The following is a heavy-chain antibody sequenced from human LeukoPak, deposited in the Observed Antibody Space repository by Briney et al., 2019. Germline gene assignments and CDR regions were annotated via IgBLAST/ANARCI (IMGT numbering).Heavy chain of an antibody. Sequence: TSETLSLTCTVSRGSISSYYWSWIRQAAGKGLEWIGRIYTSGRTNYNPSLKSRVTMSVDTSKNQFSLRLRSVTAADTAVYYCARVRDSSGYYLGAFDIWGQGTIVTVSS. CDR2: IYTSGRT. V-gene: IGHV4-4*07. CDR1: RGSISSYY. D-gene: IGHD3-22*01. J-gene: IGHJ3*02. CDR3: ARVRDSSGYYLGAFDI.